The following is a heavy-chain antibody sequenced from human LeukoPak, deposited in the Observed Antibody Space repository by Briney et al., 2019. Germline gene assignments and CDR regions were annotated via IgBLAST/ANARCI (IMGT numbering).Heavy chain of an antibody. CDR2: IYYSGST. J-gene: IGHJ5*02. CDR3: ARERSDWFDP. V-gene: IGHV4-59*01. CDR1: GGSISSYY. Sequence: PSETLSLTCTVSGGSISSYYWSWIRQPPGKGLEWIGYIYYSGSTNYNPSLKSRVTISVDTSKNQFSLKLSFVTAADTAVYYCARERSDWFDPWGQGTLVTVSS.